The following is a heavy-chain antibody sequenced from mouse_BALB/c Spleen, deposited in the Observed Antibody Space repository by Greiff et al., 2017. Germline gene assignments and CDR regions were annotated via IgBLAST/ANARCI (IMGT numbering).Heavy chain of an antibody. V-gene: IGHV3-6*02. CDR3: ARGNYGPMDY. Sequence: DVKLVESGPGLVKPSQSLSLTCSVTGYSITSGYYWNWIRQFPGNKLEWMGYISYDGSNNYNPSLKNRISITRDTSKNQFFLKLNSVTTEDTATYYCARGNYGPMDYWGQGTSVTVSS. CDR2: ISYDGSN. J-gene: IGHJ4*01. D-gene: IGHD2-1*01. CDR1: GYSITSGYY.